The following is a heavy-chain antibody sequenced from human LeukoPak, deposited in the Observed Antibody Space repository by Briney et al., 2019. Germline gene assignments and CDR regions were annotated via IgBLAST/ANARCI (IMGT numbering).Heavy chain of an antibody. D-gene: IGHD1-1*01. CDR1: GGTFSSYA. CDR3: ANRRRASRGYGMDV. V-gene: IGHV1-69*13. Sequence: GASVKVSCKASGGTFSSYAISCVRQAPGQGLEWMGGIIPIFGTANYAQKFQGRVTITADESTSTAYMELSSLRSEDTAVYYCANRRRASRGYGMDVWGQGITVTVSS. CDR2: IIPIFGTA. J-gene: IGHJ6*02.